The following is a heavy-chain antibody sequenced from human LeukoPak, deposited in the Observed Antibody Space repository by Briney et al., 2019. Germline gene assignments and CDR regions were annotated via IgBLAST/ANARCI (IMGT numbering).Heavy chain of an antibody. J-gene: IGHJ3*02. CDR3: ARAQDIVATSPSPYAFDI. Sequence: ASVKVSCKASGYTFTRYDINWVRQATGQGLEWMGWMNPNSGNTGYAQKFQGRVTMTRNTSISTVYMELSSLRSEDTAVYYCARAQDIVATSPSPYAFDIWGQGTMVTVSS. D-gene: IGHD5-12*01. CDR1: GYTFTRYD. V-gene: IGHV1-8*01. CDR2: MNPNSGNT.